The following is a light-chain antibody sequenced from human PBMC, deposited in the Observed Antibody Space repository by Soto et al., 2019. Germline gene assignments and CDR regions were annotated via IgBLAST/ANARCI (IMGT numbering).Light chain of an antibody. J-gene: IGKJ3*01. CDR2: WAS. CDR3: QQYYNTPLT. V-gene: IGKV4-1*01. Sequence: DFVMTQSPDSLAVSLGERATINCKSSQSVFYSSNNKNYLAWYQQKPGQPPRLLIYWASTRESGVPDLFSGSGSGTDFTLTISSLQAEDVAVYYCQQYYNTPLTFGPGTKVDIK. CDR1: QSVFYSSNNKNY.